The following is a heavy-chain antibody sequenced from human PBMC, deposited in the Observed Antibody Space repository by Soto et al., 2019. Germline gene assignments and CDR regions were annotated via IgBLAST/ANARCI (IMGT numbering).Heavy chain of an antibody. V-gene: IGHV1-2*02. CDR2: LFPGRGGT. J-gene: IGHJ4*02. CDR3: ERDWQRGSDY. CDR1: GYTFTTYL. D-gene: IGHD6-25*01. Sequence: QVQLVQSGAEVVRPGASVKVPCQPSGYTFTTYLLPLVRQAHGQGLEWLGWLFPGRGGTNYEQKFQGSVTMTTDTSINTVYMELSRLTSDDTGVYYCERDWQRGSDYWGQGARITASS.